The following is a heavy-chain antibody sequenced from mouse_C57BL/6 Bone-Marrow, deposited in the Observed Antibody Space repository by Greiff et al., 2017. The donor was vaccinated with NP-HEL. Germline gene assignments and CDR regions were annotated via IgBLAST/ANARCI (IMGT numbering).Heavy chain of an antibody. J-gene: IGHJ3*01. Sequence: QVTLKESGPGILQPSQTLSLTCSFSGFSLSTYGMGVGRIRQPPGKGLEWLAHIWWDDDKYYNPALKSGLTISKDTSKNQVFLKIANADTADTATYYCARIPYSNTPAYWGQGTLVTVSA. CDR1: GFSLSTYGMG. D-gene: IGHD2-5*01. CDR3: ARIPYSNTPAY. CDR2: IWWDDDK. V-gene: IGHV8-8*01.